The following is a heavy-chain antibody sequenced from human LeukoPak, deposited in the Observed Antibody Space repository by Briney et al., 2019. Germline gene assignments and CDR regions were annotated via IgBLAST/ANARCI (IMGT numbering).Heavy chain of an antibody. CDR1: GGSFSGYY. V-gene: IGHV4-34*01. J-gene: IGHJ3*02. CDR3: AGQWLVHAFDI. Sequence: SETLSLTCAVYGGSFSGYYWSWIRQPPGKGLEWIGETNHSGSTNYNPSLKSRVTISVDTSKNQFSLKLSSVTAADTAVYYCAGQWLVHAFDIWGQGTMVTVSS. D-gene: IGHD6-19*01. CDR2: TNHSGST.